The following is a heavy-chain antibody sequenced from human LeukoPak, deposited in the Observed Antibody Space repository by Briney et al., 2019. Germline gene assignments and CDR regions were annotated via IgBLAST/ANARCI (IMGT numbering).Heavy chain of an antibody. V-gene: IGHV5-51*01. CDR1: GYSFTSYW. J-gene: IGHJ5*02. Sequence: RGESLKISCQASGYSFTSYWIGWVRQMPGKGLEWMGIFYPGDSDTRYSPSFQGQVTISADKSISTAYLQWSSLKASDTAIYYCARCRPFFDPWGQGTLVTVSS. CDR3: ARCRPFFDP. CDR2: FYPGDSDT.